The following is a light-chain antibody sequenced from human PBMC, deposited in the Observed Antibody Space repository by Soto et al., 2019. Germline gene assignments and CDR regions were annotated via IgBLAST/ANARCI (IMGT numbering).Light chain of an antibody. CDR2: AAS. Sequence: DIQMTQSPSSVSASVGGRVTITCRASQVISSWLAWYQQKPGKAPKLLIYAASSLQSGVPPRFSGSGSGTDFTLTISSLQPDDFAIYYCQQYNEYSWTFGQGTKVDLK. V-gene: IGKV1D-12*01. J-gene: IGKJ1*01. CDR1: QVISSW. CDR3: QQYNEYSWT.